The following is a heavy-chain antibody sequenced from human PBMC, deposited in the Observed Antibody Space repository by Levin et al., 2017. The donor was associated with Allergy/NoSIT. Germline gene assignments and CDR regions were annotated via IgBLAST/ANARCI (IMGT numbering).Heavy chain of an antibody. J-gene: IGHJ4*02. Sequence: GGSLKISCAASGFTFRNYGMHWVRQAPGKGLEWLAVISNDGGNEHYADSVKGRFIISRDNSKNTLFLQMNSLRPADSTLYYCVKDRTAFGDYYFDSWGQGTLVTVSS. CDR2: ISNDGGNE. V-gene: IGHV3-30*18. D-gene: IGHD4-17*01. CDR3: VKDRTAFGDYYFDS. CDR1: GFTFRNYG.